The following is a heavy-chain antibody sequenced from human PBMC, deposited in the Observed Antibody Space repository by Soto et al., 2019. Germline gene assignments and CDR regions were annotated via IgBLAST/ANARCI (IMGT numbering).Heavy chain of an antibody. CDR1: GGTFSSYA. D-gene: IGHD3-22*01. CDR3: ASRYYYDSSGYSAQSAEYFQH. Sequence: QVQLVQSGAEVKKPGSSVKVSCKASGGTFSSYAISWVRQAPGQGLEWMGGIIPIFGTANYAQKFQGRVTITADESKSTAYMELSSLRSEDTAVYYCASRYYYDSSGYSAQSAEYFQHWGQGTLVTVSS. J-gene: IGHJ1*01. V-gene: IGHV1-69*01. CDR2: IIPIFGTA.